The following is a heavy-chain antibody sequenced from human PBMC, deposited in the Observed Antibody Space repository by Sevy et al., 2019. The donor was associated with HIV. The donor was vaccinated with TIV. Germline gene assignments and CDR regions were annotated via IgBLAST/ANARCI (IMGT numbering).Heavy chain of an antibody. CDR1: GGSITSLY. J-gene: IGHJ4*02. CDR3: AGENAWGRGYS. V-gene: IGHV4-59*08. CDR2: SHYNGHI. Sequence: SETLSLTCTVSGGSITSLYWNWIRQPPGKGPERIANSHYNGHIHYNPSLKSRVTLSLDTSKNQFSLRLSSVTAADTAMYYCAGENAWGRGYSWGQGTLVTVSS. D-gene: IGHD1-26*01.